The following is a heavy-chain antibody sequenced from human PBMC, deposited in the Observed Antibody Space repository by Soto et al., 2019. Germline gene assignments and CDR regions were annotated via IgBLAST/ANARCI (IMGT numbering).Heavy chain of an antibody. D-gene: IGHD6-19*01. CDR1: GFTFSSYA. CDR3: AKAHRIAVAGTSPNDYYYYGMDV. V-gene: IGHV3-23*01. Sequence: GGSLRLSCAASGFTFSSYAMSWVRLAPGKGLEWVSAISGSGGSTYYADSVKGRFTISRDNSTNKLYLQMNSLRAEDTAVYYCAKAHRIAVAGTSPNDYYYYGMDVWGQGTTVTVSS. CDR2: ISGSGGST. J-gene: IGHJ6*02.